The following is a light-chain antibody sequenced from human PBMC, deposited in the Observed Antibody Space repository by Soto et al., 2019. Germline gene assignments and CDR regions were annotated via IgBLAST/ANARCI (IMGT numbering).Light chain of an antibody. Sequence: QSVLTQPHSASGAPGQRVTISCSGSSSNIGSNYVYWYQQLPGTAPKLLIYRNNQRRSGVPDRFSGSKSGTSVSLAISGLRSEDEADYYCAAWDDSLSGVLFGGGTQLTVL. V-gene: IGLV1-47*01. CDR2: RNN. J-gene: IGLJ2*01. CDR3: AAWDDSLSGVL. CDR1: SSNIGSNY.